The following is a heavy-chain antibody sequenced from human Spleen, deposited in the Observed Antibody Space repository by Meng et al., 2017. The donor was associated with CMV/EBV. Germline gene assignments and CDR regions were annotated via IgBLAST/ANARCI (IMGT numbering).Heavy chain of an antibody. D-gene: IGHD6-6*01. CDR1: GFTFNSYA. CDR3: ARDRSWRARPLAIDY. J-gene: IGHJ4*02. Sequence: GESLKISCAASGFTFNSYAMHWVRQAPGKGLEWVAVISYDGSNKYYADSVKGRFTISRDNSKNTLYLQMNSLRAEDTAVYYCARDRSWRARPLAIDYWGQGTLVTVSS. V-gene: IGHV3-30*04. CDR2: ISYDGSNK.